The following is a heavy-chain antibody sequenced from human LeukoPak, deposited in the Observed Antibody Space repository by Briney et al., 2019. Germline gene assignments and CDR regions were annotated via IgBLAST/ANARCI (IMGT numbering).Heavy chain of an antibody. V-gene: IGHV4-4*02. J-gene: IGHJ4*02. D-gene: IGHD3-16*01. Sequence: PSETLSLTCAVSGGSISSSNWWSWVRQPPGKGLEWIGSIYYSGSTYYNPSLKSRVTISGDTSKNQFSLKLSSVTAADTAVYYCARVGVPRAWGFFDYWAREPWSPSPQ. CDR1: GGSISSSNW. CDR3: ARVGVPRAWGFFDY. CDR2: IYYSGST.